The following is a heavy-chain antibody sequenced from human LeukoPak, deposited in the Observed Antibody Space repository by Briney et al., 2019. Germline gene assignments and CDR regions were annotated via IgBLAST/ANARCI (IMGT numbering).Heavy chain of an antibody. CDR1: GGSFSGYY. Sequence: SETLSLTCAAYGGSFSGYYWSWIRQPPGKGLEWIGEINHSGSTNYNPSLKSRVTISVDTSKNQFSLKLSSVTAADTAVYYCARGLSRQWLRYRWFDPWGQGTLVTVSS. V-gene: IGHV4-34*01. J-gene: IGHJ5*02. CDR3: ARGLSRQWLRYRWFDP. CDR2: INHSGST. D-gene: IGHD6-19*01.